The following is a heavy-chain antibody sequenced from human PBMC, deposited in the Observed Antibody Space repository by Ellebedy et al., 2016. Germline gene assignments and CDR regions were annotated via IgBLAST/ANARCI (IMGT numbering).Heavy chain of an antibody. Sequence: GESLKISXAASGFSFSNYDMNWVRQAPGKGPDWRSHIRATSGDTLYADSVKGRFTISRDNAKNSLYLQMNRLREEDTAVYYCARDSPGWAAFDIWGQGTMVTVSS. J-gene: IGHJ3*02. D-gene: IGHD5-24*01. CDR2: IRATSGDT. CDR1: GFSFSNYD. CDR3: ARDSPGWAAFDI. V-gene: IGHV3-48*02.